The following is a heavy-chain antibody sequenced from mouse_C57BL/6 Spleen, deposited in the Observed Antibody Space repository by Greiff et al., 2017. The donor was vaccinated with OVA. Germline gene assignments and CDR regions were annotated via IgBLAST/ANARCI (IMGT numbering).Heavy chain of an antibody. D-gene: IGHD1-1*01. CDR3: AREGGYYGSRTFAY. CDR1: GYTFTSYW. J-gene: IGHJ3*01. V-gene: IGHV1-69*01. Sequence: VQLQQPGAELVMPGASVKLSCKASGYTFTSYWMHWVKQRPGQGLVWIGEIDPSDSYTNYNQKFKGKSTLTVDKSSSTAYMQLSSLTSEDSAVYYCAREGGYYGSRTFAYWGQGTLVTVSA. CDR2: IDPSDSYT.